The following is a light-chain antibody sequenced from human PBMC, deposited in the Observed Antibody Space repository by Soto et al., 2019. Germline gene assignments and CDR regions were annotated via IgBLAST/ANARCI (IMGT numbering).Light chain of an antibody. V-gene: IGLV2-14*01. Sequence: QSALTQPASVSGSPGQSITISCTGTISDVGGYDYVSWYQQHPGKAPKLMIYDVSNRPSGVSNRFSGSKSGNTASVTISGLQADDEADYYCSSYTTSSTYVFGTGTKVTVL. CDR1: ISDVGGYDY. J-gene: IGLJ1*01. CDR3: SSYTTSSTYV. CDR2: DVS.